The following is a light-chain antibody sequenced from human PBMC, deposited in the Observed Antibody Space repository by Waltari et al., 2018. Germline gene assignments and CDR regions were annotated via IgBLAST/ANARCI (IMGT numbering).Light chain of an antibody. CDR2: HTS. Sequence: IVLTQSPGTLSLSPGERATLSCRASQSVSIYLACYQQKPGQAPRLLIYHTSTRATGIPDRFSGSGSGTDFSLTISGLEPEDFAVYYCQHYKSLPVSFGQGTRVEIK. J-gene: IGKJ1*01. CDR1: QSVSIY. CDR3: QHYKSLPVS. V-gene: IGKV3-20*01.